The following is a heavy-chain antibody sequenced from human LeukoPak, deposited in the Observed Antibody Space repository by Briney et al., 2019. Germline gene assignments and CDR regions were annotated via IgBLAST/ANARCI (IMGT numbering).Heavy chain of an antibody. V-gene: IGHV3-30*02. CDR3: AKDGGWYELYYMDV. Sequence: GGSLRLSCAASGFTFSTYAMHWVRQAPGKGLEGVTFIRNDGSHKYYTDSVKGRLTISRDNSKNTLFLQMNSLRPEDTAVYYCAKDGGWYELYYMDVWGTGTTVTVSS. CDR2: IRNDGSHK. D-gene: IGHD6-19*01. CDR1: GFTFSTYA. J-gene: IGHJ6*03.